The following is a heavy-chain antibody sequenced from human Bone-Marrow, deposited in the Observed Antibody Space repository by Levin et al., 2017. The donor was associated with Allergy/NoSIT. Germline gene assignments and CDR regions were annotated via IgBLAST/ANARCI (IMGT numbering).Heavy chain of an antibody. CDR3: ARSLEFQLDH. J-gene: IGHJ4*02. V-gene: IGHV7-4-1*02. Sequence: GGSLRLSCKASGSTFRARPINWVRQAPGQGLEWMGWINTDGGNPMYAPGFTGRFVFSLDTSVSTAYLHISSLKAEDTAVYYCARSLEFQLDHWGQGTLVTVSS. CDR1: GSTFRARP. D-gene: IGHD3-3*01. CDR2: INTDGGNP.